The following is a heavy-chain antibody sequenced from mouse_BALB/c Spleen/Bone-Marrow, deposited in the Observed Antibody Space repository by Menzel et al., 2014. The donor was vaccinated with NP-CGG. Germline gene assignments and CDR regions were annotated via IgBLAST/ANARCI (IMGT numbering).Heavy chain of an antibody. D-gene: IGHD2-14*01. Sequence: QVQLQQSGAEPVRPGASVTLSCKASGYTFTDYEMHWVKQTPVHGLEWIGAIDPETGGTAYNQKFKGKATLTADKSSSTAYMELRSLTSEDSAVYYCRAYYRYDGYAMDYWGQGTSVTVSS. CDR3: RAYYRYDGYAMDY. CDR2: IDPETGGT. J-gene: IGHJ4*01. V-gene: IGHV1-15*01. CDR1: GYTFTDYE.